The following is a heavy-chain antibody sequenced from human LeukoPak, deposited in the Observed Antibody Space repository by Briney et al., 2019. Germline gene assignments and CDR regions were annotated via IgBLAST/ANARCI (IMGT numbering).Heavy chain of an antibody. CDR1: GGSISSSSYY. V-gene: IGHV4-39*07. D-gene: IGHD5-12*01. CDR3: ARSGPKLGRIGYSGYEPTPKFDY. CDR2: IYYSGST. Sequence: SETLSLTCTVSGGSISSSSYYWGWIRQPPGKGLEWIGSIYYSGSTYYNPSLKSRVTISVDTSKNQFSLKLSSVTAADTAVYYCARSGPKLGRIGYSGYEPTPKFDYWGQGTLVTVSS. J-gene: IGHJ4*02.